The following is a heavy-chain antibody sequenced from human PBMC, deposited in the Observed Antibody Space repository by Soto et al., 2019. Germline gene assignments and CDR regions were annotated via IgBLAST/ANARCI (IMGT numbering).Heavy chain of an antibody. D-gene: IGHD3-22*01. CDR2: VHYTAST. J-gene: IGHJ4*02. CDR1: GGSISSGDYY. Sequence: SETLSLTCTISGGSISSGDYYWSWIRQPPGKGLEWIASVHYTASTYYNPSLKSRVTISVDTSKNQFSLKLSSVTAADTAVYYCARGSYYYDGSGYYHYWGQGTLVTVSS. V-gene: IGHV4-30-4*01. CDR3: ARGSYYYDGSGYYHY.